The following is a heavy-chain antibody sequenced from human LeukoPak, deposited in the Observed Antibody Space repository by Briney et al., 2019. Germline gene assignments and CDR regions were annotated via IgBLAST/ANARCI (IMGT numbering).Heavy chain of an antibody. D-gene: IGHD6-19*01. V-gene: IGHV3-73*01. J-gene: IGHJ5*02. Sequence: GGSLKLSCAASGFTFSGSAMHWVRQASGKGLEWVGRIRSKANSYATAYAASVKGRFTISRDDSKNTAYLQMNSLKTEDTAVYYCTVVIAVAGTWGQGTLVTVSS. CDR1: GFTFSGSA. CDR2: IRSKANSYAT. CDR3: TVVIAVAGT.